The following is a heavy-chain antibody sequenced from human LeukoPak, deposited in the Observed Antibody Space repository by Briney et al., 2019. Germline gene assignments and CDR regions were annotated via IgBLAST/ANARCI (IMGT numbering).Heavy chain of an antibody. CDR3: AKDKDEGNFVSQFVY. CDR1: RFNFNDYG. V-gene: IGHV3-30*18. Sequence: PGLSLSLSCAASRFNFNDYGIHWARHAPGKGLEWVSVISHDGNHKYYADFVKGRFTTSRDNSRNTLYLHMNSLRPEDTAMCYCAKDKDEGNFVSQFVYWGQGAPVTASS. J-gene: IGHJ4*02. CDR2: ISHDGNHK.